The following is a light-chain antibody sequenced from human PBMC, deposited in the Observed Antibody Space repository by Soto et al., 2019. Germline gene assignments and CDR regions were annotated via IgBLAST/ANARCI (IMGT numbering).Light chain of an antibody. CDR2: EVY. CDR3: SSYAGSNLYV. Sequence: QSALTQPPSASGSPGQSVTISCTGTSSDVGGYNYVSWYQQHPGKAPKLMIYEVYKRPSGVPDRFSGSKSGNTASLTVSGLQAEDEADYYCSSYAGSNLYVFGTGPKVTVL. V-gene: IGLV2-8*01. J-gene: IGLJ1*01. CDR1: SSDVGGYNY.